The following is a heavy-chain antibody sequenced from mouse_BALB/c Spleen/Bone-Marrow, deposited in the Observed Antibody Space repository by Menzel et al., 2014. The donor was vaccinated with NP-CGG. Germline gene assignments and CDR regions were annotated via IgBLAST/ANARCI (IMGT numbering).Heavy chain of an antibody. Sequence: EVQLQQSGPGLVKPSQSLSLTCSVTGYSITSGDYWNWIRQFPGNTLEWMGYISYDGSINYNPSLKNRISITRDTSKNQFFLKLISVTTEDTATYYCARYDYEGKIDYWGQGTTLTVSS. CDR2: ISYDGSI. V-gene: IGHV3-6*02. CDR1: GYSITSGDY. D-gene: IGHD2-4*01. J-gene: IGHJ2*01. CDR3: ARYDYEGKIDY.